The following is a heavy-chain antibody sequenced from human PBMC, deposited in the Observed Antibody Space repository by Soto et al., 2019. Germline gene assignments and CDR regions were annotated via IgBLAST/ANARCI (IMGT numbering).Heavy chain of an antibody. CDR2: IYSGGST. CDR3: ARDRGYGDYYYGMDV. J-gene: IGHJ6*02. V-gene: IGHV3-53*01. Sequence: GGSLRLSCAASGFTVSSNYMSWVRQAPGKGLEWVSVIYSGGSTYYADSVKGRFTISRDNSKNTLYLQMNSLRAEDTAVYYCARDRGYGDYYYGMDVWGQGTTVTVSS. D-gene: IGHD4-17*01. CDR1: GFTVSSNY.